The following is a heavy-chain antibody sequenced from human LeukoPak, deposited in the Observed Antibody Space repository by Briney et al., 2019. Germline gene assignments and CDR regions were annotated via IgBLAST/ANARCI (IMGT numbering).Heavy chain of an antibody. Sequence: SVKVSCKASVGTFSSYAISWVRQAPGQGLEWMGGIIPIFGTANYAQKFQGRVTITADESTSTAYMELSSLRSEDTAVYYCARDQDTAMAYYYYYGMDVWGQGTTVTVSS. J-gene: IGHJ6*02. CDR2: IIPIFGTA. V-gene: IGHV1-69*13. CDR1: VGTFSSYA. D-gene: IGHD5-18*01. CDR3: ARDQDTAMAYYYYYGMDV.